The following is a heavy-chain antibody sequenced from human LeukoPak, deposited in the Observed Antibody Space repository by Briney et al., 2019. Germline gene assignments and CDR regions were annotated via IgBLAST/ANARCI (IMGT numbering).Heavy chain of an antibody. D-gene: IGHD2-21*02. CDR3: AREGVVVTAIDY. V-gene: IGHV4-4*07. CDR2: IYTSGST. J-gene: IGHJ4*02. Sequence: SETLSLTCTVSGGSISSYYWSWIRQPAGKGLEWIGRIYTSGSTNYNPSLKIRVTMSVDTSKNQFPLKLSSVTDADTAVYYCAREGVVVTAIDYWSQGTPVTVSS. CDR1: GGSISSYY.